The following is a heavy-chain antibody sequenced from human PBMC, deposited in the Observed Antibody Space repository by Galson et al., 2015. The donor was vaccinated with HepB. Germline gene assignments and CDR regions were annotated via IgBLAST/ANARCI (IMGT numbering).Heavy chain of an antibody. J-gene: IGHJ4*02. V-gene: IGHV3-30*18. D-gene: IGHD6-13*01. CDR1: GFTFSSYG. CDR3: AKEYRRVAAAAYPLDY. Sequence: SLRLSCAASGFTFSSYGMHWVRQAPGKGLEWVAVISYDGSNKYYADSVKGRFTISRDNSKNTLYLQMNSLRAEDTAVYYCAKEYRRVAAAAYPLDYWGQG. CDR2: ISYDGSNK.